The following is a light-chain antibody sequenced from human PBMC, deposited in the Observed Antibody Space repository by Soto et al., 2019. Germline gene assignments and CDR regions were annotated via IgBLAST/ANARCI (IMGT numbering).Light chain of an antibody. J-gene: IGLJ1*01. CDR1: SSDVGGYNY. CDR2: EVS. V-gene: IGLV2-8*01. Sequence: LTQPPSASGSPGQSVTISCAGTSSDVGGYNYVSWYQQYPGKVPKLMIYEVSERPSGVPDRFSGSKSGNTAFLTVSGLQAGDEADYYCLSYADTAYVFGTGTKVTVL. CDR3: LSYADTAYV.